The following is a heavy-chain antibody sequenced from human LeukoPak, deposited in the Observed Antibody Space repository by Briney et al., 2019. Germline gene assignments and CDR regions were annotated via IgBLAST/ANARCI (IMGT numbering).Heavy chain of an antibody. CDR1: GFTFSSHG. CDR3: VRDWGGLTDI. V-gene: IGHV3-30*03. Sequence: GGSLRLSCAASGFTFSSHGMHWVRQAPGKGLEWVAVIRNDGSHKYYGDSVQGRFTISRDNSWNTLYLQINSLRPEDTAVYYCVRDWGGLTDIWGQGTMVTVSS. J-gene: IGHJ3*02. CDR2: IRNDGSHK. D-gene: IGHD3-16*01.